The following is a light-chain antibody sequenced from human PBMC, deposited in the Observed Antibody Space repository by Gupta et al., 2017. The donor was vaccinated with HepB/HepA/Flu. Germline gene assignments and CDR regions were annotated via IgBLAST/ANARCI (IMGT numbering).Light chain of an antibody. CDR3: QQGDDFPFT. CDR2: DAS. CDR1: QDIRNY. V-gene: IGKV1-33*01. Sequence: DIQMTRSPSSLSASIGDRVTITCQASQDIRNYLNWYQQKPGKAPKLLIYDASNVETGVPSRFSGSGSGTQFTFTISSLQPEDFATYYCQQGDDFPFTFGHGTKVDFK. J-gene: IGKJ3*01.